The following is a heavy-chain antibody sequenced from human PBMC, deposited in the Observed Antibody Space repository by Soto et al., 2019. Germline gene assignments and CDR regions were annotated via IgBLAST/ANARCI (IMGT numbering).Heavy chain of an antibody. J-gene: IGHJ5*02. CDR3: ARVGIVGAEGVWFDP. CDR2: INAGNGNT. Sequence: ASVKVSCKASGYTFTSYAMHWVRQAPGQRLEWMGWINAGNGNTKYSQKFQGRVTITRDTSASTGYMELRSLRSDDTAVYYCARVGIVGAEGVWFDPWGQGTLVTVYS. D-gene: IGHD1-26*01. V-gene: IGHV1-3*01. CDR1: GYTFTSYA.